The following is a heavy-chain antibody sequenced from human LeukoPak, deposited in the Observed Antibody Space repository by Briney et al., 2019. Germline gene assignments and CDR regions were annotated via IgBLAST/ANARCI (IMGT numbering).Heavy chain of an antibody. CDR1: GFTFNNYA. CDR2: ISGSGGNT. J-gene: IGHJ4*02. V-gene: IGHV3-23*01. Sequence: GGSLRLSCAASGFTFNNYAMSWVRQAPGKGLEWVSSISGSGGNTYYADSVKGRFTISRDNSKNTLYLQMNSLRAADTAVYYCAKDRGITMAGTVDYFDYWGQGTLVTVSS. D-gene: IGHD6-19*01. CDR3: AKDRGITMAGTVDYFDY.